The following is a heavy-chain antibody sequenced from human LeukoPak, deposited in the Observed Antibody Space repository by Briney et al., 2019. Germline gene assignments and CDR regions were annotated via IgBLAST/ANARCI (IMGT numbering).Heavy chain of an antibody. Sequence: GGSLRLSCSASGFPFSSYAMHWVRQAPGKGLEYVSAISDSGGSTYYADSVKGRFTIYRDNSKNTLYLKMSSLRAEDTAVYFCVRGYSFGPYGMDVWGQGTTVTVSS. CDR2: ISDSGGST. CDR1: GFPFSSYA. CDR3: VRGYSFGPYGMDV. V-gene: IGHV3-64D*09. D-gene: IGHD2-15*01. J-gene: IGHJ6*02.